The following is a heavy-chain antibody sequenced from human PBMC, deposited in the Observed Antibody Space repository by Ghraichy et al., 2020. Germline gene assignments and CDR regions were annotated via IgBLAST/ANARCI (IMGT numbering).Heavy chain of an antibody. D-gene: IGHD3-9*01. CDR1: GFTFSSYA. Sequence: GGSLRLSCAASGFTFSSYAMSWVRQAPGKGLEWVSAISGSGGSTYYADSVKGRFTISRDNSKNTLYLQMNSLRAEDTAVYYCARGKVVLRYFDWFPSAFDIWGQGTMVTVSS. CDR3: ARGKVVLRYFDWFPSAFDI. CDR2: ISGSGGST. J-gene: IGHJ3*02. V-gene: IGHV3-23*01.